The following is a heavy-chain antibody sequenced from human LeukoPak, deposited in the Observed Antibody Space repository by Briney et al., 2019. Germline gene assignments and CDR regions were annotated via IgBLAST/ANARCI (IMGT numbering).Heavy chain of an antibody. V-gene: IGHV1-69*13. CDR1: GGTFSSYA. CDR2: IIPVFGTS. CDR3: ARVAGGRYCSTTSCYMRGWFDP. J-gene: IGHJ5*02. Sequence: ASVKVSCKASGGTFSSYAISWVRQAPGQGLEWMGGIIPVFGTSNYAQKFQGRVTITADESTRTAYMELSSLRSEDTAVYYCARVAGGRYCSTTSCYMRGWFDPWGQGTLVTVSS. D-gene: IGHD2-2*02.